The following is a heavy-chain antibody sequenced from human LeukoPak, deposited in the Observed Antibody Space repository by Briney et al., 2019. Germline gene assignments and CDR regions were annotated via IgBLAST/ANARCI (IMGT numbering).Heavy chain of an antibody. CDR1: GGSFSGYY. Sequence: SETLSLTCAVYGGSFSGYYWSWIRQPPGKGLEWIGETNHSGSTNYNPSLKSRVTISVDTSKNQFSLKLSSVTAADTAVYYCARVAGSSGWYEEDSNWFDPWGQGTLVTVSS. D-gene: IGHD6-19*01. J-gene: IGHJ5*02. CDR2: TNHSGST. V-gene: IGHV4-34*01. CDR3: ARVAGSSGWYEEDSNWFDP.